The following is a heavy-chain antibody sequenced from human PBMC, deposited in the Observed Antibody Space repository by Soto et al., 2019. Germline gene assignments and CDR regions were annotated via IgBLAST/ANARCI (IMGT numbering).Heavy chain of an antibody. CDR2: TYYRSKWYN. CDR1: GDSVSSNSAA. D-gene: IGHD3-22*01. CDR3: AREEAAGYYYDSSGYYWFDY. Sequence: SQTLSLTCAISGDSVSSNSAAWNWIRQSPSRGLEWLGRTYYRSKWYNDYAVSVKSRITINPDTSKNQFSLQLNSVTPEDTAVYYCAREEAAGYYYDSSGYYWFDYWGQGTLVTVSS. J-gene: IGHJ4*02. V-gene: IGHV6-1*01.